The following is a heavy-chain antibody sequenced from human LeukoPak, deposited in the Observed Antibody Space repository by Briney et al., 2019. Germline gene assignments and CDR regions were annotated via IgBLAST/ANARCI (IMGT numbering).Heavy chain of an antibody. CDR3: ARVLSSGWQPGWFDP. V-gene: IGHV4-59*01. CDR2: IYYSGST. J-gene: IGHJ5*02. Sequence: PSETLSLTCTVSGGSISSYYWSWIRQPPGKGLEWIGYIYYSGSTNYNPSLKSRVTISVETSKNQFSLKLSSLTAADTAVYYCARVLSSGWQPGWFDPWGQGTLVTVSS. CDR1: GGSISSYY. D-gene: IGHD6-19*01.